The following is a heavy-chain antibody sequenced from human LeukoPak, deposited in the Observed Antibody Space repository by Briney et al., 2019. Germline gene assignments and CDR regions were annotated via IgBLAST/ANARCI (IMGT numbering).Heavy chain of an antibody. Sequence: SVKVSCKASGGTFSSYAISWVRQAPGQGLEWMGGIIPIFGTANYAQKFQGRVTITADKSTSTAYMELSSLRSDDTAVYYCARVRYRLAETYIDYWGQGTLVTVSS. CDR1: GGTFSSYA. J-gene: IGHJ4*02. V-gene: IGHV1-69*06. CDR3: ARVRYRLAETYIDY. CDR2: IIPIFGTA. D-gene: IGHD3-16*01.